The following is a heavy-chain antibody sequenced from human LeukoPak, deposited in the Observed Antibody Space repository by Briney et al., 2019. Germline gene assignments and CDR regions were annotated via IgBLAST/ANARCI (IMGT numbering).Heavy chain of an antibody. J-gene: IGHJ6*02. Sequence: GGSLRLSCAASGFTFSSYAMHWVRQAPGKGLEWVAVISYDGSNKYYADSVKGRFTISRDNSKNTLYLQMNSLRAEDTAVYYCAREGIAVAGTFHYYGVDVWGQGTTVTVSS. CDR3: AREGIAVAGTFHYYGVDV. CDR1: GFTFSSYA. D-gene: IGHD6-19*01. V-gene: IGHV3-30-3*01. CDR2: ISYDGSNK.